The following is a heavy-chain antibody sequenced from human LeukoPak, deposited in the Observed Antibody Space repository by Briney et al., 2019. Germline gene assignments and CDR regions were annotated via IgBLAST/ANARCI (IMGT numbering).Heavy chain of an antibody. CDR2: IGKSGSTI. CDR1: GFIFSAFE. J-gene: IGHJ1*01. V-gene: IGHV3-48*03. D-gene: IGHD4-23*01. CDR3: YGGNAEN. Sequence: PGGSLRLSCAGSGFIFSAFEMNWVRQAPGKGLEWVSYIGKSGSTIYYADSVKGRFTISRDNAKNTVYLQMNSLRAEDTAVYYCYGGNAENWGQGTLVTVSS.